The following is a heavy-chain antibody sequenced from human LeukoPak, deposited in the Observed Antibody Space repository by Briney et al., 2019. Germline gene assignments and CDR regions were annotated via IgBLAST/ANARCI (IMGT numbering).Heavy chain of an antibody. V-gene: IGHV4-30-2*01. D-gene: IGHD2-2*02. CDR2: IYHSGST. CDR1: GGSISSGGYS. Sequence: PSQTLSLTCAVSGGSISSGGYSWSWIRQPPGKGLEWNGYIYHSGSTYYNPSLKSRVTISVDRSKNQFSLKLSSVIAADTAVYYCARGQVGYQLLYGLGGFDYWGQGTLVTVSS. CDR3: ARGQVGYQLLYGLGGFDY. J-gene: IGHJ4*02.